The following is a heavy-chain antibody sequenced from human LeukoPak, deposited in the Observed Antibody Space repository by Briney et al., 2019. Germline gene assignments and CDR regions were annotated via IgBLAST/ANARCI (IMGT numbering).Heavy chain of an antibody. CDR3: ARVDSSGSPFDY. Sequence: GGSLRLSCAASGFTFSSYAMHWVRQAPGKGLEWVAVISYDGSNKYYADSVKGRFTISRDNSKNTLYLQMNSLRAEDTAVYYCARVDSSGSPFDYWGQGTLVTVSS. J-gene: IGHJ4*02. CDR1: GFTFSSYA. V-gene: IGHV3-30-3*01. D-gene: IGHD3-22*01. CDR2: ISYDGSNK.